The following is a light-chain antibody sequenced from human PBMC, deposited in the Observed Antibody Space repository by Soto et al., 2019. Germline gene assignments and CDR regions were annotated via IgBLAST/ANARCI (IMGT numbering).Light chain of an antibody. J-gene: IGKJ4*01. V-gene: IGKV1-5*01. Sequence: DIQMTQSPSTLSASVGDRVTITCRASQSISSWLAWYQQKLGRAPRLLIYDASSLESGVPSRFSGSGYGTEFTLTISSLQPDDFATYYCQQYNTYSSLTFGGGTKVDI. CDR2: DAS. CDR3: QQYNTYSSLT. CDR1: QSISSW.